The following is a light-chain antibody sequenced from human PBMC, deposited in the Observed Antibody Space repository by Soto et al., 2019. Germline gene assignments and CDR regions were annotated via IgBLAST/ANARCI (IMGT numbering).Light chain of an antibody. V-gene: IGLV1-40*01. CDR1: SSNIGAGYD. J-gene: IGLJ3*02. Sequence: QSVLTQPPSVSGAPGQRVTISCTGSSSNIGAGYDVHWYQQLPGTAPKLLIYGNSNRPSGVPDRFSGSKSGTSASLAITGLQAEDEADYYCQSYDRSLFWVFGGGTKLTVL. CDR2: GNS. CDR3: QSYDRSLFWV.